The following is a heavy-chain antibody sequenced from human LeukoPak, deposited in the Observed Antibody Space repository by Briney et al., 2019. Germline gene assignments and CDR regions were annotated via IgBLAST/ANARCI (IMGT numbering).Heavy chain of an antibody. D-gene: IGHD4-17*01. CDR2: INHSGST. CDR1: GGSFSGYY. CDR3: ARVSDYGDYGGWFDP. Sequence: SETLSLTCAVYGGSFSGYYWSWIRQPPGKGLEWIGEINHSGSTNYNPSLKSRVTISVDTSKNQFSLKLSSVTAADTAVYYCARVSDYGDYGGWFDPWGQGTLVTVSS. J-gene: IGHJ5*02. V-gene: IGHV4-34*01.